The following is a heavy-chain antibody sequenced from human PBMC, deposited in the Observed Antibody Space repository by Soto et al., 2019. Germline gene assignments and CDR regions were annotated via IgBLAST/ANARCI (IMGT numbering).Heavy chain of an antibody. J-gene: IGHJ5*02. CDR2: ISYDGSNK. Sequence: GLRRLSRRVCGVCLSSYGMHWVRQAPGKGLEWVAVISYDGSNKYYADSVKGRFTISRDNSKNTLYLQMNSLRAEDTAVYYCAKGLFDPWGQGTLVTV. V-gene: IGHV3-30*18. CDR3: AKGLFDP. CDR1: GVCLSSYG.